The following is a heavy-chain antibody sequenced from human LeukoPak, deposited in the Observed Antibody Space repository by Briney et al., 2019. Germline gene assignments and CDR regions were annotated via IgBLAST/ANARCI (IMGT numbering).Heavy chain of an antibody. CDR2: ISSSSSTI. V-gene: IGHV3-48*01. Sequence: GGSLRLSCAASGFTFSSYSMNWVRQAPGKGLEWVSYISSSSSTIYYADSVKGRFTISRDNSKNTVFLQMNSPRIEDTAMYYCAKDFMHYGSGRPYYMDVWGEGTTVIISS. D-gene: IGHD3-10*01. J-gene: IGHJ6*03. CDR3: AKDFMHYGSGRPYYMDV. CDR1: GFTFSSYS.